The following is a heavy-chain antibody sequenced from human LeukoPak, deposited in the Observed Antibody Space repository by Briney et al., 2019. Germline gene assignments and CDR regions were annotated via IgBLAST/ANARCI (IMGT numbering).Heavy chain of an antibody. V-gene: IGHV3-66*01. Sequence: GGSLRLSCAASGFTVDSNYMTWVGQAPGKGLEWVSVIYSGGSTYYADSVKGRFTISRDNSKNTLHLQMNSLRAEDTAVYYCAKEAVAGTLVHWGQRALVTVSS. CDR2: IYSGGST. CDR1: GFTVDSNY. J-gene: IGHJ4*02. D-gene: IGHD6-19*01. CDR3: AKEAVAGTLVH.